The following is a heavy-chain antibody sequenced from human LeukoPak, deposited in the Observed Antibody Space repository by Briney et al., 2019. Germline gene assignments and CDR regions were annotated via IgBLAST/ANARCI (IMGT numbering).Heavy chain of an antibody. CDR2: IIPIFGTA. Sequence: SVKVSCKASGYTFTSYDINWVRQAPGQGLEWMGGIIPIFGTANYAQKFQGRVTITADESTSTAYMELSSLGSEDTAVYYCTRELVVGAHGSYYYYGMDVWGQGTTVTVSS. V-gene: IGHV1-69*13. D-gene: IGHD1-26*01. CDR3: TRELVVGAHGSYYYYGMDV. J-gene: IGHJ6*01. CDR1: GYTFTSYD.